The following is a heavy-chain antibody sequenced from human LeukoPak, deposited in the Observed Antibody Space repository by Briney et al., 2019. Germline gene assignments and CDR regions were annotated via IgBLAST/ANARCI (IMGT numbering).Heavy chain of an antibody. D-gene: IGHD3-3*01. CDR1: GFTFSSYS. CDR2: XSSSSSTI. CDR3: ARRYDFWSCYYTDYFDY. J-gene: IGHJ4*02. V-gene: IGHV3-48*01. Sequence: GGSXXLSXAXSGFTFSSYSMNWVRQAPGKGVEGVSYXSSSSSTIYYADSVKGRFTISRDNGKNSLYLQMNSLRGEDTAVYYCARRYDFWSCYYTDYFDYWGQGTLVTVSS.